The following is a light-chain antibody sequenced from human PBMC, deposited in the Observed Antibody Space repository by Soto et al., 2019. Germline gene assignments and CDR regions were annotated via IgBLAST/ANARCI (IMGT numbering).Light chain of an antibody. V-gene: IGLV2-14*03. Sequence: QSALTQPASVSGSPGQSITISCTGTSSDVGGYNSVSWYQQHPGKAPKLMIYNVSNRPSGISNRFSGSKSGNTASLTISGLQAEDEADYYCSSYTSSSTYAFGTGTKVTVL. CDR2: NVS. CDR1: SSDVGGYNS. J-gene: IGLJ1*01. CDR3: SSYTSSSTYA.